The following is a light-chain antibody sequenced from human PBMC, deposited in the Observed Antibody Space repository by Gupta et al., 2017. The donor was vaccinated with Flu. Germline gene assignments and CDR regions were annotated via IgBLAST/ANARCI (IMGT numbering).Light chain of an antibody. CDR2: AAS. CDR3: QQRYSTPWT. Sequence: MTQSPSSLSASVGDRVTITCRASQSISSYLNWYQQKPGKAPKLLIYAASSLQSGVPSRFSGSGSGTDFTLTISSLQPEDFATYYCQQRYSTPWTFGQGTKVEIK. V-gene: IGKV1-39*01. J-gene: IGKJ1*01. CDR1: QSISSY.